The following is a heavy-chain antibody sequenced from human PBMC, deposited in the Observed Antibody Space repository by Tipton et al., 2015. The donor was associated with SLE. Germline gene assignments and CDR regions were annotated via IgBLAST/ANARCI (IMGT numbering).Heavy chain of an antibody. CDR1: GGSISSYY. CDR2: IYYSGST. CDR3: ARDLDYYGSGSYSR. Sequence: SLTCTVSGGSISSYYWSWIRQPPGKGLEWIGYIYYSGSTNYNPSLKSRVTISVDTSKNQFSLKLSSVTAADTAVYYCARDLDYYGSGSYSRWSQGTLVTVSS. J-gene: IGHJ4*02. D-gene: IGHD3-10*01. V-gene: IGHV4-59*01.